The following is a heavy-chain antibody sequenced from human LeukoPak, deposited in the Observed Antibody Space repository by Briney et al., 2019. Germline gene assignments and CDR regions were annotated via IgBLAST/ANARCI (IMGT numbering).Heavy chain of an antibody. CDR1: GYRFTTYD. J-gene: IGHJ4*02. V-gene: IGHV1-46*01. D-gene: IGHD2-2*01. CDR2: INPSGGST. Sequence: ASVKVSCKASGYRFTTYDMHWVRQAPGQGLEWMGIINPSGGSTSYAQRFQGRVAMTRDTSTTTVYMEVNSLTSEDTAVYFCARDGPTAAPFDYWGQGTLVTVSS. CDR3: ARDGPTAAPFDY.